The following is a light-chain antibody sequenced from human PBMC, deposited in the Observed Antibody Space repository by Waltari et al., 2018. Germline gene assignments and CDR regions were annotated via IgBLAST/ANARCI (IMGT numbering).Light chain of an antibody. CDR1: QCIADW. J-gene: IGKJ2*01. Sequence: DIQLTQSPSTLSASVGDRVTITCRASQCIADWLAWYQQKPGKAPKPLIYKASSVDMGVPSRFSGSGSGTEFTLTISSLQPDDFATYHCQQYASYPYTFGQGTKLEIK. CDR2: KAS. CDR3: QQYASYPYT. V-gene: IGKV1-5*03.